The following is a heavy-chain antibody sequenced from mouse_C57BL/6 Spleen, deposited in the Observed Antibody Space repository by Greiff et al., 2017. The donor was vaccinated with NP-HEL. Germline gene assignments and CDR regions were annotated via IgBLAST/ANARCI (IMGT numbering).Heavy chain of an antibody. CDR1: GYTFTTYP. Sequence: VMLVESGAELVKPGASVKMSCKASGYTFTTYPIEWMKQNHGKSLEWIGNFHPYNDDTKYNEKFKGKATLTVEKSSSTVYLELSRLTSDDSAVYYCARREQLRLPLFAYWGQGTLVTVSA. J-gene: IGHJ3*01. CDR3: ARREQLRLPLFAY. V-gene: IGHV1-47*01. D-gene: IGHD3-2*02. CDR2: FHPYNDDT.